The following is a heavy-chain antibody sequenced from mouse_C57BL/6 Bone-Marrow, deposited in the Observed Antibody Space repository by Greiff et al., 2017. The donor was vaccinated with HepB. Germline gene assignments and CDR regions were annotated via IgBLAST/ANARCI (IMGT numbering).Heavy chain of an antibody. V-gene: IGHV1-26*01. Sequence: VQLQQSGPELVKPGASVKISCKASGYTFTDYYMNWVKQSHGKSLEWIGDINPNNGGTSYNQKFKGKATLTVDKSSSTAYMELRSLTSEDSAVYYCARDDYGRAWFAYWGQGTLVTVSA. CDR2: INPNNGGT. D-gene: IGHD2-4*01. J-gene: IGHJ3*01. CDR1: GYTFTDYY. CDR3: ARDDYGRAWFAY.